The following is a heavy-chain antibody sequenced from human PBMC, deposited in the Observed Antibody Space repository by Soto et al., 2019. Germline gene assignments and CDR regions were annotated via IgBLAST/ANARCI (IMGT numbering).Heavy chain of an antibody. D-gene: IGHD1-7*01. Sequence: EVYLVESGGGSVQPGGSLSLSCAASGFTFSDHYMNWVRQAPGKGLEWVGRSRNRANGYTTEYAASVKGRFTISRDDSKNALYLQMSYLETEDTAIYYCVRYLTATGTYFFDLWGQGTLVTVSS. CDR2: SRNRANGYTT. CDR3: VRYLTATGTYFFDL. CDR1: GFTFSDHY. V-gene: IGHV3-72*01. J-gene: IGHJ4*02.